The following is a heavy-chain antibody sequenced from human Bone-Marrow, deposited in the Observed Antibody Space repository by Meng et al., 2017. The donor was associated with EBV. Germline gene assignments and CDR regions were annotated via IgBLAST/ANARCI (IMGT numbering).Heavy chain of an antibody. Sequence: HVQLGQGVASEKKYGASTNVSCKDTDHYYNPHYIRRVRQEPGQWFELIGTISPNNSASQYAQQLLGRATLTWNTSPSTAFMELNKLKTTDKAIYICEKRGCYPYWGQGTLVTVSS. CDR3: EKRGCYPY. J-gene: IGHJ4*02. D-gene: IGHD6-19*01. CDR2: ISPNNSAS. CDR1: DHYYNPHY. V-gene: IGHV1-2*02.